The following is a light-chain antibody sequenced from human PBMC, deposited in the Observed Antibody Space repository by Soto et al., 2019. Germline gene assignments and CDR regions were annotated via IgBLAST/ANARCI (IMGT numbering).Light chain of an antibody. J-gene: IGLJ2*01. CDR2: EGT. Sequence: QSVLTQPASVSGSPGQSITISCTGTRSDVGSDNLVSWYQQHPGKAPKLMIYEGTRRPSGVSNRFSGSKSGNTASLTISGLQAEDEADYYCSSYAPSTTLKIFGGGTKLTVL. CDR1: RSDVGSDNL. V-gene: IGLV2-23*01. CDR3: SSYAPSTTLKI.